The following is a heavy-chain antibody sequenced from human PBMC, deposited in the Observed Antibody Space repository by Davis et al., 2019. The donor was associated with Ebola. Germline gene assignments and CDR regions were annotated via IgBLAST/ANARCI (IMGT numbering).Heavy chain of an antibody. CDR2: ISGSSSTL. V-gene: IGHV3-48*02. J-gene: IGHJ4*02. Sequence: PGGSLRLSCAASGFTFSSYWMSWVRQAPGKGLEWVSYISGSSSTLYYADSVKGRFTISRDNAKNSLYLQMNSLKDEDTAVYYCARATSGSSTSFDYWGQGTLVTVSS. CDR1: GFTFSSYW. CDR3: ARATSGSSTSFDY. D-gene: IGHD6-6*01.